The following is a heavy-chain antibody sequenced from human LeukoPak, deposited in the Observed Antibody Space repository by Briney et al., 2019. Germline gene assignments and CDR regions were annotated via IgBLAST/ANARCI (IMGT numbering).Heavy chain of an antibody. CDR1: GYSFSNYW. CDR3: ARHVDSSSWSPFDY. V-gene: IGHV5-51*01. D-gene: IGHD6-13*01. CDR2: IFPGDSDT. J-gene: IGHJ4*02. Sequence: GESLKISCKGSGYSFSNYWISWVRQTPGKGLEWMGIIFPGDSDTTYSPSFQGQVTISADKSINTAYLQWSSLKASDTAMYYCARHVDSSSWSPFDYWGQGTLVTVSS.